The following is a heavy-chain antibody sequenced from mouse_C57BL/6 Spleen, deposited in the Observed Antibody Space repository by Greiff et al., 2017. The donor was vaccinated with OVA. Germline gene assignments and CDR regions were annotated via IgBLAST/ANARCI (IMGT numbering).Heavy chain of an antibody. Sequence: QVQLKQPGPELVKPGASVKLSCKASGYTFTSYWMHWVKQRPGQGLEWIGNINPSNGGTNYNEKFKSKATLTVDKSSSTAYMQLSSLTSEDSAVYYCARDSSSGYYFDYWGQGTTLTVSS. CDR3: ARDSSSGYYFDY. CDR1: GYTFTSYW. V-gene: IGHV1-53*01. D-gene: IGHD3-2*02. J-gene: IGHJ2*01. CDR2: INPSNGGT.